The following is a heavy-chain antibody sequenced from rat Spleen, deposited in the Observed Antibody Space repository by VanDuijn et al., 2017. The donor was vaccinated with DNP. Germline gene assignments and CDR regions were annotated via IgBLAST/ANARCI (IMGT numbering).Heavy chain of an antibody. CDR1: GFTFSNSG. Sequence: EVQLVASGGGLVQPERSLKLSCTASGFTFSNSGMAWVRQAPRKGLEWVASITFDGGSTFYRDSVEGRFTISRDNAKDTQYLQMDSLRSEDTATYYCATGVYGGYEDWFAYWGQGTLFTVSS. V-gene: IGHV5S13*01. CDR2: ITFDGGST. CDR3: ATGVYGGYEDWFAY. J-gene: IGHJ3*01. D-gene: IGHD1-11*01.